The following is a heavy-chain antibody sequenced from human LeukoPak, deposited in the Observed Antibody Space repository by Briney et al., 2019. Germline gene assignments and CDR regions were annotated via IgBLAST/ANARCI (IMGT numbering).Heavy chain of an antibody. CDR1: GFTFSNYG. Sequence: GGSLRLSCTASGFTFSNYGMHWVRQAPGKGLEWVAVMWVWNDGSNEYYADSVKGRFTIARDNSKNTLYLQMVSLRAEDTADYYCAEDPFPHDCAYYWLDLWGQGTQVTVSS. CDR2: MWVWNDGSNE. V-gene: IGHV3-33*06. CDR3: AEDPFPHDCAYYWLDL. D-gene: IGHD2-8*01. J-gene: IGHJ6*02.